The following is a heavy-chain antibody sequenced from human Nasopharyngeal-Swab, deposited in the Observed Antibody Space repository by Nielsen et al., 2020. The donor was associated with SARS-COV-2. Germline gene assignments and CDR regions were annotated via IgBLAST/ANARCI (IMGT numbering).Heavy chain of an antibody. CDR3: ARDEGARVLWFGELSTYYYYGMDV. J-gene: IGHJ6*02. D-gene: IGHD3-10*01. V-gene: IGHV3-48*03. Sequence: VRQAPGKGLEWVSYISSSGSTIYYADSVKGRFTISRDNVKNSLYLQMNSLRAEDTAVYYCARDEGARVLWFGELSTYYYYGMDVWGQGTTVTVSS. CDR2: ISSSGSTI.